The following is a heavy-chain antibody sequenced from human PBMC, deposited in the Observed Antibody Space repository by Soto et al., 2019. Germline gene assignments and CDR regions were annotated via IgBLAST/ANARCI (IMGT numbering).Heavy chain of an antibody. Sequence: QISLKGSGPTLMKPTQTLTQTCTFAGFSLSTRGEGVGWIRQPPGKALEWLALIYWDDDKRYSPSLKSRLTITKDTSKNQVVLTMTNMDPVDTATYYCAHQKPYSSGRNWFDPWGQGTLVTVSS. J-gene: IGHJ5*02. CDR1: GFSLSTRGEG. V-gene: IGHV2-5*02. CDR2: IYWDDDK. D-gene: IGHD6-19*01. CDR3: AHQKPYSSGRNWFDP.